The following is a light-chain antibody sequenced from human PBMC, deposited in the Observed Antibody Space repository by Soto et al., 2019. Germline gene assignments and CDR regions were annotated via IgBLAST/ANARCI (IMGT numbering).Light chain of an antibody. CDR1: QDVSIF. CDR3: QQYGSSPYT. J-gene: IGKJ2*01. CDR2: GAS. V-gene: IGKV3-20*01. Sequence: EILLAQSPATLSLSPGERATLSCKASQDVSIFLAWYQQKPGQAPRLLIYGASSRATGIPDRFSGSGSGTDFTLTISRLEPEDFAVYYCQQYGSSPYTFGQGTKLEIK.